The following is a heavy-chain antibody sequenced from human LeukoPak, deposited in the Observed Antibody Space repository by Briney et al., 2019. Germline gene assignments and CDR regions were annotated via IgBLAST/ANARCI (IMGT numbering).Heavy chain of an antibody. CDR1: GVTFSDDY. V-gene: IGHV3-11*01. D-gene: IGHD6-13*01. J-gene: IGHJ6*02. Sequence: GGSLRLSCAASGVTFSDDYMSWIRQAPGKGLEWVSYISGSGTSIYYADSVKGRFTISRDNAKNSLFLQMNSLRAEDTAVYYCARTPSSYYYGMDVWGRGTTVTVSS. CDR2: ISGSGTSI. CDR3: ARTPSSYYYGMDV.